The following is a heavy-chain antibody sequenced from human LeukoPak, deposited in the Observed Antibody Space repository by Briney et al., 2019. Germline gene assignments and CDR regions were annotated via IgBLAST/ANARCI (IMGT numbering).Heavy chain of an antibody. CDR3: AGATSSGQLDY. CDR2: IIPIFGTA. J-gene: IGHJ4*02. CDR1: GGTFSSYA. Sequence: GATVKVSCKASGGTFSSYAISWVRQAPGQGLEWMGGIIPIFGTANYAQKFQGRVTITTDESTSTAYMELSSLRSEDTAVYYCAGATSSGQLDYWGQGTLVTVSS. V-gene: IGHV1-69*05. D-gene: IGHD3-22*01.